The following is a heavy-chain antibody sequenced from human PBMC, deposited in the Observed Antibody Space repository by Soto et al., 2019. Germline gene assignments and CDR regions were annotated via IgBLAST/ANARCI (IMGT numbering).Heavy chain of an antibody. CDR3: AREKPLNWFDP. CDR2: IYYSGST. J-gene: IGHJ5*02. CDR1: GGSISSYY. Sequence: SETLCLTCTVSGGSISSYYWSWIRQPPGKGLEWIGYIYYSGSTNYNPSLKSRVTISVDTSKNQFSLKLSSVTAADTAVYYCAREKPLNWFDPWGQGTLVTVSS. V-gene: IGHV4-59*01.